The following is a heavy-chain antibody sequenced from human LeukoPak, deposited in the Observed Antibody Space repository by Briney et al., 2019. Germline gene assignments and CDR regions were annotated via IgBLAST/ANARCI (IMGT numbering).Heavy chain of an antibody. CDR3: TRDYVYYYGMDV. D-gene: IGHD3-16*01. CDR1: GFTFGDYA. CDR2: IRSKAYGGTT. Sequence: GRSLRLSCTASGFTFGDYAMSWVRQAPGKGLEWVGLIRSKAYGGTTEYAASVKGRFTISRDDSKSIAYLQMNSLKTEDTAVYYCTRDYVYYYGMDVWGQGTTVTVSS. J-gene: IGHJ6*02. V-gene: IGHV3-49*04.